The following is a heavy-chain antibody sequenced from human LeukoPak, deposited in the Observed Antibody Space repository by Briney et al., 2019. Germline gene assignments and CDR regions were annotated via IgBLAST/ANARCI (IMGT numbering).Heavy chain of an antibody. D-gene: IGHD5-24*01. CDR3: ARGGGWADGYSPIDF. Sequence: ASVKVSCKASGYTFTSYGISWVRQAPGQGLEWMGGIIPMFGTVKYAQKFQGRITITADKSTSTVYMELSSLTSDDTALYYCARGGGWADGYSPIDFWGQGTLVTVSS. V-gene: IGHV1-69*06. CDR2: IIPMFGTV. J-gene: IGHJ4*02. CDR1: GYTFTSYG.